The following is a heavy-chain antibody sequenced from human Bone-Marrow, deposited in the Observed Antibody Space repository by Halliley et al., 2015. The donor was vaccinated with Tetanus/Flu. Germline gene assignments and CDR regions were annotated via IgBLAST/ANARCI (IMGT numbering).Heavy chain of an antibody. J-gene: IGHJ3*02. CDR2: ISSSGSTI. Sequence: SLRPSCAASGFTFSSYEMNWVRQAPGKGLEWVSYISSSGSTIYYADSVKGRFTISRDNAKNSLYLQMNSLRAEDTAVYYCAREATNAFDIWGQGTMVTVSS. V-gene: IGHV3-48*03. CDR1: GFTFSSYE. D-gene: IGHD5-12*01. CDR3: AREATNAFDI.